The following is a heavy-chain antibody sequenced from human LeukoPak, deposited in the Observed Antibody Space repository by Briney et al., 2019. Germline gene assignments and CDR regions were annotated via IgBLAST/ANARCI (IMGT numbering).Heavy chain of an antibody. CDR2: VHYSGST. J-gene: IGHJ3*02. CDR1: GGSISPYY. D-gene: IGHD5-18*01. Sequence: SETLSLTCTVSGGSISPYYWSWSRQPPGKGLEWIGYVHYSGSTKYNPSLKSRVTISLDTSKNQFSLRLSSVSAADTAVYYCATTGYRGFDIWGQGTMVTVSS. CDR3: ATTGYRGFDI. V-gene: IGHV4-59*08.